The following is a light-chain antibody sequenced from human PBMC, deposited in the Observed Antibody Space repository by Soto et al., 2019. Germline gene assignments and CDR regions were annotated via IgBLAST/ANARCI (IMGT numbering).Light chain of an antibody. CDR1: CSDVGGYNY. CDR3: SSYTSSSTPYV. Sequence: QSALTQPASVSGSPGQSITISCTGTCSDVGGYNYVSWYQQHPGKAPKLMIYDVNNRPSGVSNRFSGSKSGNTASLTISGLHTEDEADYYCSSYTSSSTPYVFGTGTKLTVL. J-gene: IGLJ1*01. V-gene: IGLV2-14*03. CDR2: DVN.